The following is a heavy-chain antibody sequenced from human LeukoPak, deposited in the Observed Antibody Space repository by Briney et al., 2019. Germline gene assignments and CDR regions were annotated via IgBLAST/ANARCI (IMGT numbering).Heavy chain of an antibody. CDR1: GDSISNYY. Sequence: PSETLSLTCAVSGDSISNYYWSWIRQPPGKGLEWIGYIYNGDTNYNPSLKSRVTISVDTSKNQFSLKLSSVTAADTAVYYCARHRSYCYGSGSYYNVGWFDPWGQGTLVTVSS. CDR2: IYNGDT. CDR3: ARHRSYCYGSGSYYNVGWFDP. D-gene: IGHD3-10*01. V-gene: IGHV4-59*08. J-gene: IGHJ5*02.